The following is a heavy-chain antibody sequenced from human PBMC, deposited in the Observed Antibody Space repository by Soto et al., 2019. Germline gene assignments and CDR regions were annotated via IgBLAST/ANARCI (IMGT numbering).Heavy chain of an antibody. CDR2: INTSGVST. D-gene: IGHD6-19*01. V-gene: IGHV1-46*01. J-gene: IGHJ4*02. CDR3: ARVGGGAVAGTPPDY. Sequence: ASVKVSCKASGYTFTSYYMHWVRQAPGQGLEWMGIINTSGVSTTYAQKFQGRVTMTRDTSTSTVYMELSSLRSEDTAVYYCARVGGGAVAGTPPDYWGQGTLVTVSS. CDR1: GYTFTSYY.